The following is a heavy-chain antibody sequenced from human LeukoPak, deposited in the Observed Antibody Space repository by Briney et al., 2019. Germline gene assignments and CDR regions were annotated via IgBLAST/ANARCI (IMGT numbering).Heavy chain of an antibody. CDR2: IYSGGST. CDR3: ARDSQVRGYSYGYLGY. V-gene: IGHV3-53*01. Sequence: PGGSLRLSCAASGFTVSSNYMSWVRQAPGKGLEWVSVIYSGGSTYYADSVKGRFTISRDNSKNTLYLQMNSLRAEDTAVYYCARDSQVRGYSYGYLGYWGQGTLVTVSS. D-gene: IGHD5-18*01. J-gene: IGHJ4*02. CDR1: GFTVSSNY.